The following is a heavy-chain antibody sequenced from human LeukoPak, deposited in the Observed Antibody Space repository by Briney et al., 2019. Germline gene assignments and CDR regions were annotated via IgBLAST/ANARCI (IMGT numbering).Heavy chain of an antibody. V-gene: IGHV3-20*04. Sequence: PGGSLRLSCAASGFTFGDYGMSWVRQAPGKGREWVSGINSNGASTGSAESVKGRFTISRDNAKTSLYLQMNSPRAEDPALYYCARFSGYSSSWYNDAFDIWGQGTMVTVSS. CDR2: INSNGAST. J-gene: IGHJ3*02. D-gene: IGHD6-13*01. CDR3: ARFSGYSSSWYNDAFDI. CDR1: GFTFGDYG.